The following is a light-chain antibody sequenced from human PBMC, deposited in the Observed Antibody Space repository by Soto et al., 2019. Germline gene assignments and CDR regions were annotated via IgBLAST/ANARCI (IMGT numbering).Light chain of an antibody. J-gene: IGKJ5*01. CDR1: QSVSSD. Sequence: DIPMTQSPSSLSASVGDRVTITCRASQSVSSDLNWYQQKAGRPPKLLIYAASSLQSGVPSRFSGSGSGTHFTLTITSLQPEDFATYYCQHIYSIPITFGQGTRLEIK. CDR3: QHIYSIPIT. V-gene: IGKV1-39*01. CDR2: AAS.